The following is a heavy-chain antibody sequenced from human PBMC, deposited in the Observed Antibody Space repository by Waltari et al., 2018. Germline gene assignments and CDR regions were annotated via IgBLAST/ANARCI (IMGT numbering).Heavy chain of an antibody. J-gene: IGHJ4*02. CDR3: ARNWNYALFPFDY. CDR1: GGSFSGYY. V-gene: IGHV4-34*01. D-gene: IGHD1-7*01. CDR2: INHSGSN. Sequence: QVQLQQWGAGLLKPSETLSLTCAVYGGSFSGYYWSWIRQPPGKGLEWYGEINHSGSNNYNPALKSRVTISVDTSKNQVSLKLSSVTAADTAVYYCARNWNYALFPFDYWGQGTLVTVSS.